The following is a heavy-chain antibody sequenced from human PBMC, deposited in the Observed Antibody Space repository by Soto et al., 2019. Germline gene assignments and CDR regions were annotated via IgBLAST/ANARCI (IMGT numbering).Heavy chain of an antibody. D-gene: IGHD1-1*01. V-gene: IGHV1-18*01. J-gene: IGHJ4*02. Sequence: QVHLVQSGAEVKKPGASVKVSCKGSGYAFTNYGITWVRQAPGEGLEWMGWISAHKGNTHDAQQLQGRVTVTRHTSTSPAYMELRSLRSGDTAVYYCARGRYGDYWGQGALVTVSS. CDR2: ISAHKGNT. CDR3: ARGRYGDY. CDR1: GYAFTNYG.